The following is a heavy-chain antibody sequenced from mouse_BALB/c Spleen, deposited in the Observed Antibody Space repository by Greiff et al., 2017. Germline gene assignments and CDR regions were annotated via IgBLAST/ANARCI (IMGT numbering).Heavy chain of an antibody. CDR2: INPYNDGT. CDR3: ARRENYYGSSLYYYAMDY. J-gene: IGHJ4*01. D-gene: IGHD1-1*01. V-gene: IGHV1-14*01. Sequence: VQLQQSGPELVKPGASVKMSCKASGYTFTSYVMHWVKQKPGQGLEWIGYINPYNDGTKYNEKFKGKATLTSDKSSSTAYMELSSLTSEDSAVYYCARRENYYGSSLYYYAMDYWGQGTSVTVSS. CDR1: GYTFTSYV.